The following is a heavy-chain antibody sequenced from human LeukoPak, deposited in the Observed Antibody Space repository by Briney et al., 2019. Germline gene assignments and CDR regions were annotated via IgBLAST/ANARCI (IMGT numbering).Heavy chain of an antibody. J-gene: IGHJ6*03. CDR1: GYTFTSYG. D-gene: IGHD3-3*01. CDR3: ARAGASGYDFWSGFFYYYYYMEV. Sequence: ASVKVSCKASGYTFTSYGISWVRQAPGQGLEWMGWISAYNGNTNYAQKFQGRVTMTTDTSTSTAYMELRSLRSDDTAVYYCARAGASGYDFWSGFFYYYYYMEVWGKGTTVTVSS. V-gene: IGHV1-18*01. CDR2: ISAYNGNT.